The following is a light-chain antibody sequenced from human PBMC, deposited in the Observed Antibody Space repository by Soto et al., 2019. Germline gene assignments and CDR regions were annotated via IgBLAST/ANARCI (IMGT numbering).Light chain of an antibody. CDR3: QQYGSSPPRT. CDR2: GAS. J-gene: IGKJ1*01. Sequence: IVMTHSPATLSLSPWERATLSVSSSQSVSSNLACYQQKPGPAPRPLIYGASTRATDVPDRFSGSGSGADFTLSISRLEPEDFAVYYCQQYGSSPPRTFGQGTKVDIK. V-gene: IGKV3-20*01. CDR1: QSVSSN.